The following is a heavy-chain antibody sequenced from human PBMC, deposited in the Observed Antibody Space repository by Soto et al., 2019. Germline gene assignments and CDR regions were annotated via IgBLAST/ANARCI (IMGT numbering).Heavy chain of an antibody. D-gene: IGHD3-16*01. CDR1: GFTFRNCD. J-gene: IGHJ6*02. CDR3: ARDLLTALRGIYPRVSYGMDV. Sequence: GGSLRLSCAASGFTFRNCDMNWVRQAPGKGLEWVSSISSNSFYISYADSVKGRFTISRDNAQNSLFLQMTSLTAEDTAVYYCARDLLTALRGIYPRVSYGMDVWGQGTTVTVSS. V-gene: IGHV3-21*01. CDR2: ISSNSFYI.